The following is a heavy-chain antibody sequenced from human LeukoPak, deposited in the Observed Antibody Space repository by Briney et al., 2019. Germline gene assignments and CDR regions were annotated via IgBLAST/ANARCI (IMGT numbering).Heavy chain of an antibody. CDR1: GFTFSGYW. CDR3: ARDVSYGFDI. V-gene: IGHV3-74*01. CDR2: INGDGSSI. Sequence: PGESLKISCAASGFTFSGYWMHWVRQAPGKGLVWVSRINGDGSSISYADSVKGRFTISRDNAKNTLYLQMNSLRAEDTAVYYCARDVSYGFDIWGQGTMVSVSS. J-gene: IGHJ3*02.